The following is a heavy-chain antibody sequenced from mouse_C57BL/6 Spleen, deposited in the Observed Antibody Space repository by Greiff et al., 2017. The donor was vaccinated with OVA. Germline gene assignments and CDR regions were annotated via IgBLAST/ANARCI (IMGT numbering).Heavy chain of an antibody. D-gene: IGHD2-10*01. CDR3: ARGDLLGYYFDY. V-gene: IGHV1-76*01. CDR1: GYTFTDYY. CDR2: IYPGSGNT. Sequence: QVQLQQSGAELVRPGASVKLSCKASGYTFTDYYINWVKQRPGQGLEWIARIYPGSGNTYYNEKFKGKATLTAEKSSSTAYMQLSSLTSEDSAVYFCARGDLLGYYFDYWGQGTTLTVSS. J-gene: IGHJ2*01.